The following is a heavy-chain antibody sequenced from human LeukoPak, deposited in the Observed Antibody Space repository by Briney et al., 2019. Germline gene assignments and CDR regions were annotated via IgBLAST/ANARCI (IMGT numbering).Heavy chain of an antibody. Sequence: ASVKLSCTASGYTFTSYGTSWVRQAPGQGLEWMGWISAYNGNTNYAKKLKGRVTMTTDTSTSTAYMELRSLRSDDTAVYYCARDTAGSGSYYLDYWGQGTLVTVSS. V-gene: IGHV1-18*01. J-gene: IGHJ4*02. D-gene: IGHD1-26*01. CDR1: GYTFTSYG. CDR2: ISAYNGNT. CDR3: ARDTAGSGSYYLDY.